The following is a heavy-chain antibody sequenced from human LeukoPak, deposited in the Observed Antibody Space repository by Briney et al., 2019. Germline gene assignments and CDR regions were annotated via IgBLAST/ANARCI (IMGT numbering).Heavy chain of an antibody. CDR1: GFTFSSYA. Sequence: GGSLSLSCAASGFTFSSYAMHWVRQAPGKGLEWVAVISYDGSNKYYADSVKGRFTISRDNSKNTLNLQTDSLRAEDTAVYFCARDPRIAVAGNYYFDYWGQGTLVTVSS. CDR2: ISYDGSNK. J-gene: IGHJ4*02. CDR3: ARDPRIAVAGNYYFDY. V-gene: IGHV3-30-3*01. D-gene: IGHD6-19*01.